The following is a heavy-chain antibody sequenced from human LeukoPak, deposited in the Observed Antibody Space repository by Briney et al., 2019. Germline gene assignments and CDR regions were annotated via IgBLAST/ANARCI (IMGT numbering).Heavy chain of an antibody. Sequence: GGSLRLSCAASGFTFSSYGMNWVRQAPGKGLEWVSYISTSSSPIYYADSVKGRFTISRDNAKNSLYLQMSSLRDEDTAVYYCARKANSDWFDPWGQGTLVTVSS. V-gene: IGHV3-48*02. D-gene: IGHD2-21*01. CDR1: GFTFSSYG. CDR3: ARKANSDWFDP. CDR2: ISTSSSPI. J-gene: IGHJ5*02.